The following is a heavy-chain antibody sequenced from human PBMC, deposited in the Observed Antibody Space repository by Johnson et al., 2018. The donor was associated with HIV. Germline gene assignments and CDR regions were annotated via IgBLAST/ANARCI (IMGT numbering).Heavy chain of an antibody. Sequence: QVQLVESGGGVVQPGRSLRLSCAVSGFTFSSYAMHWVRQAPGKGLEWVAVISYDGSNKYYADSVKGRFTISRDNSKNTLYLQMNSLRAEDTAVYYCAKEQPARAFDIWGQGTMVTVSS. V-gene: IGHV3-30-3*02. CDR2: ISYDGSNK. J-gene: IGHJ3*02. CDR3: AKEQPARAFDI. D-gene: IGHD5-18*01. CDR1: GFTFSSYA.